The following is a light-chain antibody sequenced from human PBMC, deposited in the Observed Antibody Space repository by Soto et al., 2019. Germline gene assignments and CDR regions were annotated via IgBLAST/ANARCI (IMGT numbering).Light chain of an antibody. J-gene: IGKJ1*01. CDR2: WAS. V-gene: IGKV4-1*01. CDR1: QSVLYSANDEYY. CDR3: QQYYTTPWA. Sequence: DIVMTQSPASLAVSLGERATINCKSSQSVLYSANDEYYLAWYQQKPGQPPKLLIYWASTRESGVPDRFSGSGSRTDFTLTISSLQAEDVAVYYCQQYYTTPWAFGQGTKVEI.